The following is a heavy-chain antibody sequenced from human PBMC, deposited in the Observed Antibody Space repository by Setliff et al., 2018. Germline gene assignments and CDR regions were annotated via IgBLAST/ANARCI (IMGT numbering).Heavy chain of an antibody. V-gene: IGHV4-38-2*02. CDR2: IYHSGSS. Sequence: PSETLSLTCTVSGHSISSGYYWGWIRQPPGKGLEWIGSIYHSGSSNYNPSLKSRVTISLDTSKNQFSLKLSSVTAADTAVYYCARDYYDSSGHPPYYYYGMDVWGQGTTVTVSS. J-gene: IGHJ6*02. D-gene: IGHD3-22*01. CDR1: GHSISSGYY. CDR3: ARDYYDSSGHPPYYYYGMDV.